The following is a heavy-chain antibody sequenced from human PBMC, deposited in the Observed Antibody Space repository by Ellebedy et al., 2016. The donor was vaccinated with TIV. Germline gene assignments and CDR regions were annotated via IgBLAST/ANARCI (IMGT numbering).Heavy chain of an antibody. Sequence: ASVKVSCXASGYTFTSYGISWVRQAPGQGLEWMGWINPNSGGTNYAQKLQGRVTMTTDTSTSTAYMELRSLRSDDTAVYYCARDGCELGCIAAVGTGYYYYGMDVWGQGTTVTVSS. CDR1: GYTFTSYG. J-gene: IGHJ6*02. D-gene: IGHD6-13*01. CDR2: INPNSGGT. V-gene: IGHV1-18*01. CDR3: ARDGCELGCIAAVGTGYYYYGMDV.